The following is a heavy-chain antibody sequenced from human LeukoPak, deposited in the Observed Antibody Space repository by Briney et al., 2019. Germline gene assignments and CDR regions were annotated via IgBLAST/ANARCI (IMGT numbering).Heavy chain of an antibody. CDR3: ARSIVEVLLWFGEENWFDP. CDR2: IYYSGST. CDR1: GGSISSYY. Sequence: PSETLSLTCTVSGGSISSYYWSWIRQPPGKGLEWIGYIYYSGSTNYNPSLKSRVTISVDTSKNQFSLKLSSVTAADTAVYYCARSIVEVLLWFGEENWFDPWGQGTLVTVSS. V-gene: IGHV4-59*12. J-gene: IGHJ5*02. D-gene: IGHD3-10*01.